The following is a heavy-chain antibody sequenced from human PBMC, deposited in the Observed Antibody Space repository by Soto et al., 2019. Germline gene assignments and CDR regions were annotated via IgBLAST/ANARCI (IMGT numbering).Heavy chain of an antibody. V-gene: IGHV1-2*02. Sequence: ASVKASCKASGGTFSSYAISWVRQAPGQGLEWMGWINPNSGGTNYAQKFQGRVTMTRDTSISTAYMELSRLRSDDTAVYYCARVLTTVTTFRLGYYYMDVWGKGTTVTVSS. J-gene: IGHJ6*03. CDR2: INPNSGGT. D-gene: IGHD4-17*01. CDR1: GGTFSSYA. CDR3: ARVLTTVTTFRLGYYYMDV.